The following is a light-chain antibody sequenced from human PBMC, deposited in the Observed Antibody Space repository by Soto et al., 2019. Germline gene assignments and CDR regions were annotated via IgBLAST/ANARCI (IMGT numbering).Light chain of an antibody. Sequence: QSVLTQPASVSGSPGQSITISCTGTSSDVGSYNLVSWYQQHPGKAPKLMIYEGSKRPSGISSRFSGSKSGNTASLTISGLQAEAEADFYCCSYASSGTYVFGTGTKVTVL. CDR3: CSYASSGTYV. J-gene: IGLJ1*01. CDR2: EGS. CDR1: SSDVGSYNL. V-gene: IGLV2-23*01.